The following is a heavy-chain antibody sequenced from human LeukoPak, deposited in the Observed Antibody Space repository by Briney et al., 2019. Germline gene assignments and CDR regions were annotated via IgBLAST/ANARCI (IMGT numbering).Heavy chain of an antibody. D-gene: IGHD3-22*01. V-gene: IGHV3-11*04. Sequence: PGGSLRLSCTASGFTFGDYAMSWVRQAPGKGLEWVSYISSSGSTIYYADSVKGRFTISRDNAKNSLYLQMNSLRAEDTAVYYCAKDGPDEIYYDSSGYPHYWGQGTLVTVSS. CDR2: ISSSGSTI. CDR3: AKDGPDEIYYDSSGYPHY. J-gene: IGHJ4*02. CDR1: GFTFGDYA.